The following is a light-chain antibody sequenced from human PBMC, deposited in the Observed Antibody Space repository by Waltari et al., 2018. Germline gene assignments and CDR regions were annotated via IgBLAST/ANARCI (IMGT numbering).Light chain of an antibody. V-gene: IGLV2-14*01. CDR3: XSYTSSSXXV. CDR1: SSXXXXXXY. Sequence: QSAXTQPASVSGXXGQSITISCTGTSSXXXXXXYVXWHQQHPGKAPQLMIYEVSKRPSGVSNRFSGSKSGTAASXTISGLQXXDEADYYCXSYTSSSXXVFGGGTKLTVL. CDR2: EVS. J-gene: IGLJ2*01.